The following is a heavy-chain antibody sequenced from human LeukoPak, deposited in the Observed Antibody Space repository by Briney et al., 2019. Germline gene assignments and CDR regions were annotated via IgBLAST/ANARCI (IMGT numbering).Heavy chain of an antibody. CDR2: IRYDGSNK. D-gene: IGHD6-19*01. V-gene: IGHV3-30*02. Sequence: GGSLRLSCAASGFTFSSYGMHWVRQAPGKGLEWVAFIRYDGSNKYYADSVKGRFTISRDNSKNTLYLQMNSLRAEDTAVYYCAREGIAVAGTGPKDYWGQGTLVTVSS. J-gene: IGHJ4*02. CDR1: GFTFSSYG. CDR3: AREGIAVAGTGPKDY.